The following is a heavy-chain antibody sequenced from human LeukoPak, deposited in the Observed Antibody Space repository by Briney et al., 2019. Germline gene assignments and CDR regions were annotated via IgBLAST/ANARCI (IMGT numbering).Heavy chain of an antibody. D-gene: IGHD5-24*01. J-gene: IGHJ4*02. Sequence: GGSLRLSCAASGFTFSSYSMNWVRQAPGKGLEWVSYISSSSSTIYYADSVKGRFTISRDNAKNSLYLQMNSLRAEDTAVYYCAREEMATIIDYWGRGTLVTVSS. CDR1: GFTFSSYS. V-gene: IGHV3-48*01. CDR3: AREEMATIIDY. CDR2: ISSSSSTI.